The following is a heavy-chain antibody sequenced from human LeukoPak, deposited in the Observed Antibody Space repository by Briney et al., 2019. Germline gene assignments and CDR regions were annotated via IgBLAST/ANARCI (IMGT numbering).Heavy chain of an antibody. D-gene: IGHD3-10*01. V-gene: IGHV4-39*07. CDR3: ARGNSGNYYIYYYYYMDV. Sequence: SETLSLTCTVSGGSISSSSYYWGWIRQPPGKGLEWIGSIYYSGSTFYNPSLKRRVSISVDTSKNQFSLKVSSVTAADTAVYYCARGNSGNYYIYYYYYMDVWGKGTTVTVSS. J-gene: IGHJ6*03. CDR2: IYYSGST. CDR1: GGSISSSSYY.